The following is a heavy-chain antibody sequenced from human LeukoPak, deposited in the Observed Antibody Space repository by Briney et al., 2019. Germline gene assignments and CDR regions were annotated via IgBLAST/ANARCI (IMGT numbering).Heavy chain of an antibody. Sequence: PWRSLRLSCAASGFTFSSYGFHWVRQAPGKGLEWVAVIWYDGSNKYYADSVKGRFTISRDNSKKTLYLQMNSLRVEDTAVYYCARDGSGGGWKWFDPWGQGTLVTVSS. CDR2: IWYDGSNK. CDR3: ARDGSGGGWKWFDP. D-gene: IGHD2-15*01. J-gene: IGHJ5*02. CDR1: GFTFSSYG. V-gene: IGHV3-33*01.